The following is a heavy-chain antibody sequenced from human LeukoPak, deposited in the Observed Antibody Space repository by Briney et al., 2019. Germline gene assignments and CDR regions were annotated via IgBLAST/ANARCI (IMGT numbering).Heavy chain of an antibody. CDR3: ARQISRYCSGGSCYSGWEFYFDY. CDR2: ISSSGSSI. J-gene: IGHJ4*02. CDR1: GFTFSSYE. D-gene: IGHD2-15*01. Sequence: GGSLRLSCAASGFTFSSYEMNWVRQAPGRGLEWVSYISSSGSSIHYADSVKGRFTISRDNAKNSLYLQMNSLRAEDTAVYHCARQISRYCSGGSCYSGWEFYFDYWGQGTPVTVSS. V-gene: IGHV3-48*03.